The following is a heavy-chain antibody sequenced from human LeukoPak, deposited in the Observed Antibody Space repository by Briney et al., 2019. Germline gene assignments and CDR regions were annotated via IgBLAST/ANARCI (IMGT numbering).Heavy chain of an antibody. D-gene: IGHD5-18*01. CDR3: ARRSYGLLYFDY. CDR2: SYYSGRP. CDR1: GVSMSSSSYC. J-gene: IGHJ4*02. Sequence: SETLSLTCTVSGVSMSSSSYCWVWIRQPPGKGLEWFGSSYYSGRPYYNPSLKSRVTISVDTSKNQFPLKLSSVADADTHVYYCARRSYGLLYFDYWREGRQLTVSS. V-gene: IGHV4-39*01.